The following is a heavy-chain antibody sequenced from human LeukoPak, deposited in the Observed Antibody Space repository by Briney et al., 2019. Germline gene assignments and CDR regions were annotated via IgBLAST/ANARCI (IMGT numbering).Heavy chain of an antibody. Sequence: GGSLRLSCAASGFTFSTYAMSWVRQAPGKGLEWVSTIRGSGESTHYADSVQGRFTISRDNSLYTVYLQMDSLRGDDTAVYYCAKDRISYTTSPGELSHWGQGTLVIVSS. D-gene: IGHD3-10*01. J-gene: IGHJ4*02. CDR1: GFTFSTYA. CDR2: IRGSGEST. CDR3: AKDRISYTTSPGELSH. V-gene: IGHV3-23*01.